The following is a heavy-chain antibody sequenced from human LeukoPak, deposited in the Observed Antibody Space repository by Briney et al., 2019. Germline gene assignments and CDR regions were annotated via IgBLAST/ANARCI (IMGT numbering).Heavy chain of an antibody. CDR1: GYSFTNYW. CDR3: ARHKAGILVIPPATRSHYYYMDV. CDR2: IYPGDSDT. J-gene: IGHJ6*03. V-gene: IGHV5-51*01. Sequence: GESLKISCKGSGYSFTNYWIGWVRQMPGKGLEWMGIIYPGDSDTRYSPSFQGQVTISADKSISTAYLQWSSLKASDTAMYSCARHKAGILVIPPATRSHYYYMDVWGKGTTVTISS. D-gene: IGHD2-2*01.